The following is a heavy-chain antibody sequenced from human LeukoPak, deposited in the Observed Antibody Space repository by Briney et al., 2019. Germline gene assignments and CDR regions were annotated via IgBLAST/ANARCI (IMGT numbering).Heavy chain of an antibody. V-gene: IGHV3-11*06. Sequence: GGSLRLSCAASGFTFSDYYMTWIRQAPGKGLEWVSYISGSGGYTNYADSVKGRFTISRDNAKNSLFLQMNSLRAEDTAVYYCATETRYCTSTSCSYYYGMDVWGKGTTVTVSS. J-gene: IGHJ6*04. CDR3: ATETRYCTSTSCSYYYGMDV. CDR1: GFTFSDYY. CDR2: ISGSGGYT. D-gene: IGHD2-2*01.